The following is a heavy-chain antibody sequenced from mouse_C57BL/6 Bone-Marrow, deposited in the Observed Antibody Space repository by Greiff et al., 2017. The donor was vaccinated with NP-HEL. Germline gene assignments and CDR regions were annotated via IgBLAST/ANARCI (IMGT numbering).Heavy chain of an antibody. CDR1: GYTFTSYW. D-gene: IGHD1-1*01. V-gene: IGHV1-64*01. Sequence: QVQLKQPGAELVKPGASVKLSCKASGYTFTSYWMHWVKQRPGQGLEWIGMIHPNSGSTNYNEKFKSKATLTVDKSSSTAYMQLSSLTSEDSAVYYCARWGYGSSHWYFDVGGTGTTVTVSS. J-gene: IGHJ1*03. CDR2: IHPNSGST. CDR3: ARWGYGSSHWYFDV.